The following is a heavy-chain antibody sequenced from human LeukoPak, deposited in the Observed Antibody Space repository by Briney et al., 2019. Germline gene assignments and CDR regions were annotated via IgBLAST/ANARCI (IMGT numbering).Heavy chain of an antibody. V-gene: IGHV4-59*01. CDR2: IYYSGNT. Sequence: PSETLSLTCTVSGGSISSYYWSWIRQPPQRGLEWIGDIYYSGNTNYNPSLQSRVTIAVDASKNQFSLKLSSVTAADTAVYYCARSSGYYSYWGQGTLVTVSS. D-gene: IGHD3-22*01. J-gene: IGHJ4*02. CDR3: ARSSGYYSY. CDR1: GGSISSYY.